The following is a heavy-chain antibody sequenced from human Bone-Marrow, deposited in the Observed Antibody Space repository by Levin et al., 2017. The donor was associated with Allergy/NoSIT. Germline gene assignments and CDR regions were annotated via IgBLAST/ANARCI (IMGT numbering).Heavy chain of an antibody. CDR3: AKGRANYHGSALNWFDP. CDR2: ITHSGST. D-gene: IGHD3-10*01. Sequence: AGGSLRLSCAVYGGSFSAYYWSWIRQPPGRRLEWIGEITHSGSTNYRPSLKSRVIISLDKSKNQFSLKLSSVTAADTAVYYCAKGRANYHGSALNWFDPWGQGTLVSVSS. CDR1: GGSFSAYY. J-gene: IGHJ5*02. V-gene: IGHV4-34*01.